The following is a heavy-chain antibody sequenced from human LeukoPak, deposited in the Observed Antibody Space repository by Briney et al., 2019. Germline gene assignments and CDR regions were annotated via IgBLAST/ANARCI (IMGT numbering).Heavy chain of an antibody. CDR1: GGSISSNSYY. CDR3: ARHSSGWYWFDF. Sequence: SETLSLTCTVSGGSISSNSYYWGWIRQPPGKGLEWIGSTYYSGSTYYNPSLKSRVTISVDTSKNQFSLKLSSVTAADTAVYYCARHSSGWYWFDFWGQGTLVTVSS. J-gene: IGHJ4*02. V-gene: IGHV4-39*01. D-gene: IGHD6-19*01. CDR2: TYYSGST.